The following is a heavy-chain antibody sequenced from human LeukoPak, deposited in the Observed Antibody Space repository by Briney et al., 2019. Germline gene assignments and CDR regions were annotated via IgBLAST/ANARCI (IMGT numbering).Heavy chain of an antibody. Sequence: ASVKVCCKSSGYMFTGHYMYWVRQAPGQGLEWMGWINPNSGDTNYAQKFEGRVTLTRDTSISIAYMDLRRLRSDDTAVYYCARGDQQQVQYYYYMDVWGKGTMVTVSS. CDR3: ARGDQQQVQYYYYMDV. V-gene: IGHV1-2*02. D-gene: IGHD3-16*01. CDR1: GYMFTGHY. CDR2: INPNSGDT. J-gene: IGHJ6*03.